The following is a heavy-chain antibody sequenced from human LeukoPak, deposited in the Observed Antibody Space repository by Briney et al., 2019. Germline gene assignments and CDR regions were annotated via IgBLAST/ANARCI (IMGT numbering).Heavy chain of an antibody. CDR2: IKQDGSEE. Sequence: GGSLRLSCAASGFTFSSYWMSWVRQAPGKGLEWVAKIKQDGSEEYYVDSVKGRFTISRDNAKNSLFLQMNSLRVEDTAIHYCARGGSYPGCWGQGTLVTVSS. CDR3: ARGGSYPGC. D-gene: IGHD1-26*01. CDR1: GFTFSSYW. V-gene: IGHV3-7*03. J-gene: IGHJ4*02.